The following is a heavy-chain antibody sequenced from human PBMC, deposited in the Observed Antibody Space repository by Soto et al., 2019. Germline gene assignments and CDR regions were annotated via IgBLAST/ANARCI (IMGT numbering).Heavy chain of an antibody. V-gene: IGHV4-30-2*01. J-gene: IGHJ4*02. CDR3: AREGDYGDYRTFDY. Sequence: SETLSLTCAVSGGSISSGGYSWSWIRQPPGKGLEWIGYIYHSGSTYYNPSLKSRVTISVDRSKNQFSLKLSSVTAADTAVYYCAREGDYGDYRTFDYWGQGTLVTVSS. CDR1: GGSISSGGYS. D-gene: IGHD4-17*01. CDR2: IYHSGST.